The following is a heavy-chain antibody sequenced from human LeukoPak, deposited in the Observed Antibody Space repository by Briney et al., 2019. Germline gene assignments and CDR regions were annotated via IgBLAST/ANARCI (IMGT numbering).Heavy chain of an antibody. V-gene: IGHV3-23*01. CDR2: ISGSGGST. CDR1: GFTFSSYG. D-gene: IGHD3-22*01. J-gene: IGHJ4*02. Sequence: GGSLRLSCAASGFTFSSYGMHWVRQAPGKGLEWVSAISGSGGSTYYADSVKGRFTISRDNSKNTLYLQMNSLRAEDTAVYYCAKVPTMIVVVRGYFDYWGQGTLVTVSS. CDR3: AKVPTMIVVVRGYFDY.